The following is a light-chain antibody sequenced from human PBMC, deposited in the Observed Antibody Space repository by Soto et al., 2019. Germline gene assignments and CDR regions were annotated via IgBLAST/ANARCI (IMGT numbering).Light chain of an antibody. CDR3: AAWDDSLNGHV. V-gene: IGLV1-44*01. J-gene: IGLJ1*01. CDR2: SNN. Sequence: QSVLTQPPSASGTPGQRVTISCSGSSSNIGSNTVNWYQQLPGTAPKLLIYSNNQRPSGVPDRFSGSKSGTSASLAISGLQEDEADYYCAAWDDSLNGHVFGTRTKVTVL. CDR1: SSNIGSNT.